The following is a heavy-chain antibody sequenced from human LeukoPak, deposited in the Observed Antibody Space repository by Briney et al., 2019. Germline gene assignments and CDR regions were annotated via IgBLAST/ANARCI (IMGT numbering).Heavy chain of an antibody. V-gene: IGHV4-34*01. CDR1: GGSVTGYS. CDR3: ARGYSGPRSRMDV. CDR2: IDHSGST. D-gene: IGHD5-12*01. Sequence: PSETLSLTCAVYGGSVTGYSWNWIRQPPGKGLQWIGEIDHSGSTNYNPSLRGRVTTSVDTSKNQFSLKLSSVTAADTAVYYCARGYSGPRSRMDVWGQETTVTVSS. J-gene: IGHJ6*02.